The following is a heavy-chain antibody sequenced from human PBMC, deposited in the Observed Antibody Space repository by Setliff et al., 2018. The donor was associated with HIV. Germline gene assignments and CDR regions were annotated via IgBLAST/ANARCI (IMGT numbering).Heavy chain of an antibody. CDR2: ISDSSGTI. CDR3: ARDSGSTWYASSRSDY. Sequence: GGSLRLSCAASGFTFSNYGMNWVRQAPGKGLEWVSYISDSSGTIYYAGSVRGRFTISRDNARNSLYLQMNSLRAEDTAVYYCARDSGSTWYASSRSDYWGQGTLVTVSS. V-gene: IGHV3-48*01. CDR1: GFTFSNYG. J-gene: IGHJ4*02. D-gene: IGHD6-13*01.